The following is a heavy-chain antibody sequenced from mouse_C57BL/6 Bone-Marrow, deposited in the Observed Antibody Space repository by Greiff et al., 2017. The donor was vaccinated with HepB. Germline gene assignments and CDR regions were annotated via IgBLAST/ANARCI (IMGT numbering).Heavy chain of an antibody. CDR2: ISDGGSYT. Sequence: EVMLVESGGGLVKPGGSLKLSCAASGFTFSSYAMSWVRQTPEKRLEWVATISDGGSYTYYPDNVKGRFTISRDNAKNNLYLQLSHLKSEDTAMYYCERDQDGAGFDYWGQGTLVTVSA. J-gene: IGHJ3*01. CDR1: GFTFSSYA. CDR3: ERDQDGAGFDY. D-gene: IGHD3-2*02. V-gene: IGHV5-4*01.